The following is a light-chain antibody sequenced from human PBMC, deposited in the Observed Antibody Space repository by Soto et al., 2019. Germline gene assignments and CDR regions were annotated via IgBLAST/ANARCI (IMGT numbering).Light chain of an antibody. V-gene: IGKV3-20*01. CDR1: QSVSSN. Sequence: EIVMTQSPATLSVSPGERATLSCRASQSVSSNLAWYQQKPGQAPRLLFYGASSRATDIPDRFSGSGSGTDFTLTISRLEPEDFAVYYCQQYGSSPPWTFGQGTKVDIK. J-gene: IGKJ1*01. CDR3: QQYGSSPPWT. CDR2: GAS.